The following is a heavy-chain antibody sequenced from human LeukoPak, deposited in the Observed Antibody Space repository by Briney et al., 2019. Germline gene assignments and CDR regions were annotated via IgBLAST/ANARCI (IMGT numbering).Heavy chain of an antibody. CDR1: GGSISSYY. D-gene: IGHD2-15*01. CDR3: ARVVVVAASIHFDY. V-gene: IGHV4-59*01. CDR2: IYYSGST. J-gene: IGHJ4*02. Sequence: SETLSLTCTVSGGSISSYYWSWIRQPPGKGLEWIGYIYYSGSTNYNPSLKSRVTISVDTSKNQFSLKLSSVTAADTAVYYCARVVVVAASIHFDYWGQGTLVTVSS.